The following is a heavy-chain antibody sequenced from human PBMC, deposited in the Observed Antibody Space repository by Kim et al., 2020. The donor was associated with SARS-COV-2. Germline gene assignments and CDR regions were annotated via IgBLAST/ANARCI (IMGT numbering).Heavy chain of an antibody. CDR2: IYDSGTT. Sequence: SETLSLTCTVSGGSITGSYWSWIRQPPGKGLEWIGHIYDSGTTNDNPYLQSRAVISDDTSKNQFSLKLTSVTPADTAVYFFARDGYGSGSYGGFDPWGQGTLVTVSS. J-gene: IGHJ5*02. D-gene: IGHD3-10*01. CDR3: ARDGYGSGSYGGFDP. CDR1: GGSITGSY. V-gene: IGHV4-59*01.